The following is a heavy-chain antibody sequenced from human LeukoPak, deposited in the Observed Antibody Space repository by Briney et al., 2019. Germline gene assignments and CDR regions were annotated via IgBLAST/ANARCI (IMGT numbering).Heavy chain of an antibody. CDR2: ISAYNGNT. CDR3: ARDFDPPRSFSADVLYYYYMDV. D-gene: IGHD3-9*01. Sequence: ASVKVSCKASGYTFTSYGISWVRQAPGQGLEWMGWISAYNGNTNYAQKLQGRVTMTTDTSTSTAYMELRSLRSDDTAVYYCARDFDPPRSFSADVLYYYYMDVWGKGTTVTVPS. CDR1: GYTFTSYG. J-gene: IGHJ6*03. V-gene: IGHV1-18*01.